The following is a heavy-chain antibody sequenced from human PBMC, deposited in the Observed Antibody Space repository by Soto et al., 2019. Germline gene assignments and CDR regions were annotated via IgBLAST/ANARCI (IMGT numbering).Heavy chain of an antibody. V-gene: IGHV3-15*07. J-gene: IGHJ6*02. CDR1: GFTFSYAW. CDR3: AAVTTFHYYYAMDV. D-gene: IGHD4-17*01. CDR2: IKSKTDGGTT. Sequence: EVQLVESGGGLVKPGGSLRLSCAASGFTFSYAWMNWVRQSPGKGLEWVGRIKSKTDGGTTDYAAPVKGRFTISRDDLKNTLYLHMNSLKTEDTAVYYCAAVTTFHYYYAMDVWVQGTTVTVSS.